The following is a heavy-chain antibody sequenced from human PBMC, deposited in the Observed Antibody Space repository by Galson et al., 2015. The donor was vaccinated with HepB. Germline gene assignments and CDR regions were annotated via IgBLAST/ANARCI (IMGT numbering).Heavy chain of an antibody. CDR1: GFTFSSYS. Sequence: SLRLSCAASGFTFSSYSMNWVRQAPGKGLEWVSYISSSSSTIYYADSVKGRFTISRDNAKNSLYLQMNSLRAEDTAVYYCAREADSSGWYGNWFDPWGQGTLVTVSS. CDR3: AREADSSGWYGNWFDP. D-gene: IGHD6-19*01. V-gene: IGHV3-48*04. J-gene: IGHJ5*02. CDR2: ISSSSSTI.